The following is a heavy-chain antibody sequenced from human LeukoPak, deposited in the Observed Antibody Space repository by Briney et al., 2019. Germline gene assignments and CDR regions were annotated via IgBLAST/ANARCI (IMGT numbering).Heavy chain of an antibody. Sequence: ASVKVSCKASGYTFTSYYMHWVRQAPGQGLEWMGIINPSGGSTSYAQKFQGRVTMTRDMSTSTVYMELSSLRYEDTAVYYCATWWFGELFPVDYWGQGTLVTVSS. CDR2: INPSGGST. D-gene: IGHD3-10*01. CDR1: GYTFTSYY. J-gene: IGHJ4*02. V-gene: IGHV1-46*01. CDR3: ATWWFGELFPVDY.